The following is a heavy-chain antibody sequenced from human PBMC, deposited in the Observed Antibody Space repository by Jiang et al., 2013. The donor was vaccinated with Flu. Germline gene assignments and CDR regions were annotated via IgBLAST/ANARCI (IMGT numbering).Heavy chain of an antibody. CDR1: GYSFTNYE. CDR3: ARIRSCGGDCYYFDY. D-gene: IGHD2-21*02. Sequence: GAEVKKPGASVKVSCKTSGYSFTNYEVHVGAAGPGQGLEWMALINPFGGSTDFAQRYQGRVTVTRDTATTTVYMQLSSLTSEDTAVYYCARIRSCGGDCYYFDYWGQGTLVTVSS. V-gene: IGHV1-46*01. CDR2: INPFGGST. J-gene: IGHJ4*02.